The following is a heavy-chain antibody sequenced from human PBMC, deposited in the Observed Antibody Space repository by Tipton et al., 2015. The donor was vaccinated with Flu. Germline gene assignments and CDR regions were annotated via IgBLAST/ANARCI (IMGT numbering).Heavy chain of an antibody. V-gene: IGHV3-74*01. CDR2: INSDGSST. CDR1: GFAFSSYW. CDR3: ARGRGTAHYYYYYGMDV. J-gene: IGHJ6*02. D-gene: IGHD6-13*01. Sequence: AVSGFAFSSYWMHWVRQAPGKGLVWVSRINSDGSSTSYADSVKGRFTISRDNAKNTLYLQMNSLRAEDTAVYYCARGRGTAHYYYYYGMDVWGQGTTVTVSS.